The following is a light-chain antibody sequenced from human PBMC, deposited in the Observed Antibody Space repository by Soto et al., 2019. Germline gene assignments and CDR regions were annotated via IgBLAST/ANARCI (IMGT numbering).Light chain of an antibody. J-gene: IGLJ3*02. CDR2: LNSDGSH. CDR1: SGHSSYA. V-gene: IGLV4-69*01. CDR3: QTWGTGLLV. Sequence: QSVLTQSPSDSASLGASVKLTCTLSSGHSSYAIAWHQQQPEKGPRYLMKLNSDGSHSKGDGIPDRFSGSSSGAERYLTISSLQSEDEADYYCQTWGTGLLVFGGGTQLTVL.